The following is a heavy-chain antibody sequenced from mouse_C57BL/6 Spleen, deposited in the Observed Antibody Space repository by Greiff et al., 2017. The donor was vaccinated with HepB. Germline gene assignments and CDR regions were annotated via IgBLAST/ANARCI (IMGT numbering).Heavy chain of an antibody. V-gene: IGHV1-26*01. Sequence: VQLQQSGPELVKPGASVKISCKASGYTFTDYYMNWVKQSHGKSLEWIGDINTNNGGTSYNQKFKGKATLTVDKSSSTAYMELRSLTSEDSAVYYCARGVGQDYWGQGTTLTVSS. CDR1: GYTFTDYY. CDR2: INTNNGGT. D-gene: IGHD3-3*01. J-gene: IGHJ2*01. CDR3: ARGVGQDY.